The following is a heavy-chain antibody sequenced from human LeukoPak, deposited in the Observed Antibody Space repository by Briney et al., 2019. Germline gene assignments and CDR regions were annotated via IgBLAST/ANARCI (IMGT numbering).Heavy chain of an antibody. D-gene: IGHD6-19*01. CDR1: GGSFSGYY. CDR3: ARAPALYSSGWYRGDWFDP. Sequence: SETLSLTCAVYGGSFSGYYWSWIRQPPGKGLEWIGEINHSGSTNYNPSLKSRVTISVDTSKNQFSLKLSSATAADTAVYYCARAPALYSSGWYRGDWFDPWGQGTLVTVSS. J-gene: IGHJ5*02. V-gene: IGHV4-34*01. CDR2: INHSGST.